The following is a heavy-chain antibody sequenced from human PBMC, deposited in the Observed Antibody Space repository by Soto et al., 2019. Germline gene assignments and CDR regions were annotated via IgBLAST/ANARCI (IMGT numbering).Heavy chain of an antibody. CDR1: GFMFSSYD. CDR3: VRGGTERSGISADDAFEL. J-gene: IGHJ3*01. Sequence: EAQLVESGGDLVQPGGFLRLSCAASGFMFSSYDMHWVRQGRVKGLEWVSAIGTAGDTYYLGSVKGRFTISRENDKKSFNLQIRDIRVADTAFYYCVRGGTERSGISADDAFELWGQGTVVTVSS. V-gene: IGHV3-13*01. CDR2: IGTAGDT. D-gene: IGHD1-20*01.